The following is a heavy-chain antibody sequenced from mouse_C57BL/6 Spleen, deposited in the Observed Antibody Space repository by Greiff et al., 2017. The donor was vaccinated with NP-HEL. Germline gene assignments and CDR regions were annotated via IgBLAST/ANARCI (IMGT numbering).Heavy chain of an antibody. V-gene: IGHV1-82*01. CDR1: GYAFSSSW. CDR3: ARVDYGNYAWFAY. J-gene: IGHJ3*01. D-gene: IGHD2-1*01. CDR2: IYPGDGDT. Sequence: VQLQQSGPELVKPGASVKISCKASGYAFSSSWMNWVKQRPGKGLEWIGRIYPGDGDTNYNGKFKGKATLTADKSSSTAYMQLSSLTSEDSAVYFCARVDYGNYAWFAYWGQGTLVTVSA.